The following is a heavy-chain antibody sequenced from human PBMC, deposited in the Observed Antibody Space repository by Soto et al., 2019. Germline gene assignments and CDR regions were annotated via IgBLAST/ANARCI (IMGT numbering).Heavy chain of an antibody. J-gene: IGHJ3*02. V-gene: IGHV3-21*01. D-gene: IGHD2-15*01. CDR2: MRSRFSFI. CDR3: GGGGEEDRHDAFNI. Sequence: GGYLGLSCAASGFTFSSYSMSWVRQAPGKGLEWVSSMRSRFSFIYYAESLKGRFSISRDNAKNSLYLQMNSLRAEDTAAYYCGGGGEEDRHDAFNIRGQGTMVT. CDR1: GFTFSSYS.